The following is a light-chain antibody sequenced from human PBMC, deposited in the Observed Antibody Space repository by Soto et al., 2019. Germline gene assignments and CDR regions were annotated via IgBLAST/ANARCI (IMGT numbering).Light chain of an antibody. CDR2: GAS. V-gene: IGKV3-15*01. Sequence: EILMTQSPATLSVSPGERVILSCRASQSVGSTLAGYQQKPGQAPRLLIRGASTRATGVPARFSGSGSGTEFTLTISSLQSEDFAVYYCQQYSTSLTFGGGTTLEIK. CDR3: QQYSTSLT. J-gene: IGKJ4*02. CDR1: QSVGST.